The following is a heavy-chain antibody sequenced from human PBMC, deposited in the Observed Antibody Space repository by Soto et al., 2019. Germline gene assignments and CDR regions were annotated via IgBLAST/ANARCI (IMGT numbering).Heavy chain of an antibody. CDR2: IRKDGNEK. CDR1: AFTFSSYW. Sequence: EVPLVESGGGLVQPGGSLRLSCKASAFTFSSYWMNWVRHTPGKGLEWVAIIRKDGNEKIYVDSVKGRFTISRDNAQNSLYLQMNSLRVEDTAVYYCMGGYGWLSDSWGQGTLVTVSS. D-gene: IGHD6-19*01. J-gene: IGHJ5*01. CDR3: MGGYGWLSDS. V-gene: IGHV3-7*01.